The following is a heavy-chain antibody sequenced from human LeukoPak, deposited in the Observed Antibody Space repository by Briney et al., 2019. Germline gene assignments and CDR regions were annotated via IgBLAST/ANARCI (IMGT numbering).Heavy chain of an antibody. CDR3: ATVNSSSWYYQPFDY. D-gene: IGHD6-13*01. CDR1: GGSISSGGYY. J-gene: IGHJ4*02. V-gene: IGHV4-31*03. CDR2: IYYSAST. Sequence: SETLSLTCTVSGGSISSGGYYWTWIRQHPGKGREWMGYIYYSASTYYTPPLKRRVTISVDTSKNQSSLQLSSVTAADTAVYSCATVNSSSWYYQPFDYWGQGTLVPVSS.